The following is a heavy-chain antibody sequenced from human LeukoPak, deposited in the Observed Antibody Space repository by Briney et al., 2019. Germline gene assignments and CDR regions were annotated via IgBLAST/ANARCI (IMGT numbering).Heavy chain of an antibody. CDR1: GYSFTGYY. J-gene: IGHJ3*02. D-gene: IGHD1-14*01. CDR2: INPHNGGT. CDR3: ARSRKYQKPDAIDI. Sequence: ASVKVSCKASGYSFTGYYLNWVRQAPGQWLEWMAWINPHNGGTNYAQRFQARVTLTRDTSITTAYLDLLSLRSDDTAVYYCARSRKYQKPDAIDIWGQGTMVTVSS. V-gene: IGHV1-2*02.